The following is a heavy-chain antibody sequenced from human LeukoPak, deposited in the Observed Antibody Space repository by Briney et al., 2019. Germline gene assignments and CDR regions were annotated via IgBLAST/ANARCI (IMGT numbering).Heavy chain of an antibody. CDR3: ARRGPGSSSWHVDY. V-gene: IGHV3-30-3*01. CDR2: ISYDGSNK. J-gene: IGHJ4*02. CDR1: GFTFSSYA. Sequence: PGGSLVLSCAASGFTFSSYAMHWVRQAPGKGLEWVAVISYDGSNKYYADSVKGRFTISRDNSKNTLYLQMNSLRAEDTAVYYCARRGPGSSSWHVDYWGQGTLVTVSS. D-gene: IGHD6-13*01.